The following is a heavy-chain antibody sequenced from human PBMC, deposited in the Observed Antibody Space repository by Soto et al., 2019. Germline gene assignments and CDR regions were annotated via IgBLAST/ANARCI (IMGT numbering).Heavy chain of an antibody. V-gene: IGHV3-11*01. D-gene: IGHD2-2*01. J-gene: IGHJ5*02. CDR3: ARDSYDIVVVPAAATNRGVDP. CDR1: GFTFSDYY. Sequence: GGSLRLSCAASGFTFSDYYMSWIRQAPGKGLEWVSYISSSGSTIYYADSVKGRFTISRDNAKNSLYLQMNSLRAEDTAVYYCARDSYDIVVVPAAATNRGVDPWGQGTLVTVSS. CDR2: ISSSGSTI.